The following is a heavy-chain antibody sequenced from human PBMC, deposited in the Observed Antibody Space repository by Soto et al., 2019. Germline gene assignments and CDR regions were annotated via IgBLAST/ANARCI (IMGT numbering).Heavy chain of an antibody. D-gene: IGHD2-21*01. CDR2: ISYDGNTQ. CDR1: GFAFNTSG. Sequence: QVQLVESGGGVVQPGRSLRLSCEVSGFAFNTSGMYWVRQSPGRGLEWVAVISYDGNTQSYAESLKGRFTISRDNSKNTLFLNMNRLRSEDTAVYYCATKVRVKNYYYYGMDTWGQGTLVTVSS. J-gene: IGHJ6*02. CDR3: ATKVRVKNYYYYGMDT. V-gene: IGHV3-30*03.